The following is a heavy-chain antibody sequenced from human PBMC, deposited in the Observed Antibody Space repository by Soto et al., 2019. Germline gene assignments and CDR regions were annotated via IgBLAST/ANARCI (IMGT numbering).Heavy chain of an antibody. CDR2: ISAHNGNT. CDR1: GYGFTTYC. V-gene: IGHV1-18*01. Sequence: QVHLVQSGAEVKKPGASVKVSCKGSGYGFTTYCITWVRQAPGQGLEWMAWISAHNGNTNYAQKLQGRVTVTRDTSTSTAYMELSSLRSDDTAVYYCARGRYGDYWGQGALVTVSS. D-gene: IGHD1-1*01. CDR3: ARGRYGDY. J-gene: IGHJ4*02.